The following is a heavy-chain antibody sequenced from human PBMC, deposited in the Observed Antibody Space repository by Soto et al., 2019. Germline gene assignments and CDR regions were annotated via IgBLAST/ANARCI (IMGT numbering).Heavy chain of an antibody. Sequence: QVQVVESGGDVVQPGRSLRLSCAASGFTFNSYGMHWVRQAPGKGLEWVAVLSYDEDTKYYADSVKGRFTVSGDRSKNTLFLQMNSLRAEDTALYYCASGGGWSFDHWGQGTLVTVSS. CDR1: GFTFNSYG. V-gene: IGHV3-30*03. CDR3: ASGGGWSFDH. J-gene: IGHJ4*02. D-gene: IGHD6-19*01. CDR2: LSYDEDTK.